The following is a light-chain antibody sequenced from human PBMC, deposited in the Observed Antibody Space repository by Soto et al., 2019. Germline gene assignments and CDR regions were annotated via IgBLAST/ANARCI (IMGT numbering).Light chain of an antibody. CDR2: GNS. CDR3: QSYDSSLIGVV. CDR1: SYNIGAGYD. J-gene: IGLJ2*01. V-gene: IGLV1-40*01. Sequence: QSVLTQPPSVSGAPGQRDTISCTGSSYNIGAGYDVHWYQQLPGTAPKLLIYGNSNRPSGVPDRFSGSKSGTSASLAITGLQAEDEADYYCQSYDSSLIGVVFGGGTKLTVL.